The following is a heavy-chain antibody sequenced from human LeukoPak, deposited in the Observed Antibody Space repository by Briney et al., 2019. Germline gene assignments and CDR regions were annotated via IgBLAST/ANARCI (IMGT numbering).Heavy chain of an antibody. CDR3: ARDSFGHDSGGYLDY. CDR2: ISYDGSNK. V-gene: IGHV3-30*01. CDR1: GFTFSSYA. J-gene: IGHJ4*02. D-gene: IGHD3-22*01. Sequence: GGSLRLSCAASGFTFSSYAMHWVRQAPGKGLEWVAVISYDGSNKYYADSVKGRFTISRDNSKNTLYLQMNSLRAEDTAVYYCARDSFGHDSGGYLDYWGQGTLVTVSS.